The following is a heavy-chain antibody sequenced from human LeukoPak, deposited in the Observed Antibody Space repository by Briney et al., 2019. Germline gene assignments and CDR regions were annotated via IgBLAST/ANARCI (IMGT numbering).Heavy chain of an antibody. Sequence: GGSLRLSCAASGFTFSSYGMHWVRQAPGKGLEWVAFIRYDGSNKYYADSVKGRFTISRDNSKNTLYLQMNSLRAEDTAVYYCAREPYGYDFWSGYYGDIFDYWGQGTLVTVSS. CDR1: GFTFSSYG. CDR3: AREPYGYDFWSGYYGDIFDY. V-gene: IGHV3-30*02. D-gene: IGHD3-3*01. J-gene: IGHJ4*02. CDR2: IRYDGSNK.